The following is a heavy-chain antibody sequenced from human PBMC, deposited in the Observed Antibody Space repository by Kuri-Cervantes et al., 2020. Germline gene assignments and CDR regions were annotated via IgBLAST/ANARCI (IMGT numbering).Heavy chain of an antibody. CDR1: SRSISSSSNY. J-gene: IGHJ4*02. V-gene: IGHV4-39*01. CDR2: IYYSGST. CDR3: ARLVSSGYGMDS. D-gene: IGHD3-22*01. Sequence: GSRRPSCTVSSRSISSSSNYWGWIREPPGKGLEWIGSIYYSGSTYYNSSLKTRVTISVDTAKNKFTLKLSSVTAADTALYYSARLVSSGYGMDSWGQGTLVTVSS.